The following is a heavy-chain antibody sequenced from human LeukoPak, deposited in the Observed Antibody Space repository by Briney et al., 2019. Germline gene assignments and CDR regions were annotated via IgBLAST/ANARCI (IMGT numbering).Heavy chain of an antibody. Sequence: SVKVSCKASGGTFISYAISWVRQAPGQGLEWMGGIIPIFGTANYAQKFQGRVTITADESTSTAYMELSSLRSEDTAVYYCARDIDSGYSNDAFDIWGQGTMVTVSS. CDR1: GGTFISYA. V-gene: IGHV1-69*13. CDR2: IIPIFGTA. CDR3: ARDIDSGYSNDAFDI. J-gene: IGHJ3*02. D-gene: IGHD5-12*01.